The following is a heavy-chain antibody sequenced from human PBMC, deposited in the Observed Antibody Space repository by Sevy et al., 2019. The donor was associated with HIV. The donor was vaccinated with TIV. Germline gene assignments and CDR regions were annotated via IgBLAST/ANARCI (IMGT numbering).Heavy chain of an antibody. D-gene: IGHD3-10*01. CDR3: ARRGFYFGSEDYYGKAGYDS. Sequence: GGSLRLSCATSGFSFNDYAMHWVRQAPGKGLEWVSGINWDGSEKDYADSVEGRFTISRNNDKKSLYLQMSSLRREDTALYFCARRGFYFGSEDYYGKAGYDSWGPGTVVTVSS. V-gene: IGHV3-9*01. CDR2: INWDGSEK. CDR1: GFSFNDYA. J-gene: IGHJ4*02.